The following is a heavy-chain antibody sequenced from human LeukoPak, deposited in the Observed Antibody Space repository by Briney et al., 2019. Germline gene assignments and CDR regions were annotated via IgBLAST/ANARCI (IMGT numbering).Heavy chain of an antibody. Sequence: PGGSLGLSCAASGFTFSDAWMTWVRQAPGKGLEWVGRIKSKADGGTIDYAAPVKSRFTISRDDSKNTVYMQMNSLKTEDTAVYYCSYYYDSSGYVDYWGQGTLVTVSS. CDR2: IKSKADGGTI. D-gene: IGHD3-22*01. J-gene: IGHJ4*02. CDR1: GFTFSDAW. CDR3: SYYYDSSGYVDY. V-gene: IGHV3-15*01.